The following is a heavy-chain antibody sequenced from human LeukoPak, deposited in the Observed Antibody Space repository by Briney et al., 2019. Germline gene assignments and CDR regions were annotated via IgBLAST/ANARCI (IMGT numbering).Heavy chain of an antibody. CDR2: ISSNGGST. V-gene: IGHV3-64D*06. D-gene: IGHD3-10*01. CDR3: VKLGGYYGSGTHYYDY. J-gene: IGHJ4*02. Sequence: PGGSLRLSCSASGFTFSSYAMHWVRQAPGKGLEYVSAISSNGGSTYYADSVKGRFTISRDNSKSTLYLQMSSLRAEDTAVYYCVKLGGYYGSGTHYYDYWGQGTLVTVSS. CDR1: GFTFSSYA.